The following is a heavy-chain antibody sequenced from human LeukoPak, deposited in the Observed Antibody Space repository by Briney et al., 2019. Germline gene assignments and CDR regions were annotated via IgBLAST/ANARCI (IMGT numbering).Heavy chain of an antibody. V-gene: IGHV4-59*01. D-gene: IGHD5-12*01. CDR3: ARAVGDYGYGRYFDY. Sequence: KPSETLSLTCSVSGGSISTYYWSWIRQPPGKGLEWIGNVFHTGSTNYNPSLESRVTISVDTSKNHFSLRLSSVTAADTAVYYCARAVGDYGYGRYFDYWGQGTLVTVSS. J-gene: IGHJ4*02. CDR1: GGSISTYY. CDR2: VFHTGST.